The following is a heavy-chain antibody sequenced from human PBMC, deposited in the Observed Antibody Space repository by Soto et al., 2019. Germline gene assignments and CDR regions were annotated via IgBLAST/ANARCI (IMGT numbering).Heavy chain of an antibody. Sequence: SVKVSCKASGGTFSSYRITWVRQAPLQGLEWVGGLVPIYRTEDSAQKFKGRVTITADESARTSYMELPSLKSQDTAVYYCVRDSGAQLSSSWGQGTRVTVSS. CDR1: GGTFSSYR. CDR2: LVPIYRTE. V-gene: IGHV1-69*13. CDR3: VRDSGAQLSSS. D-gene: IGHD6-13*01. J-gene: IGHJ4*02.